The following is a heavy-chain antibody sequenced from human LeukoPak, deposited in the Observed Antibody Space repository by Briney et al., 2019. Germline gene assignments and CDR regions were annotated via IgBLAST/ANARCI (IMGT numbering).Heavy chain of an antibody. CDR3: ARVNRDDYGNLSWFDP. CDR1: GYTFTSYY. Sequence: ASVKVSCKASGYTFTSYYMHWVRQAPGQGLEWMGIINPSGGSTSYAQKFQGRVTMTRDTSTSTVYMELSSLRSEDTAVYYCARVNRDDYGNLSWFDPWGQGTLVTVSS. J-gene: IGHJ5*02. V-gene: IGHV1-46*01. CDR2: INPSGGST. D-gene: IGHD4-11*01.